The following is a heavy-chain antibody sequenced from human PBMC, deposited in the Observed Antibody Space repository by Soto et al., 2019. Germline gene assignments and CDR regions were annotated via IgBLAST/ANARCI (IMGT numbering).Heavy chain of an antibody. D-gene: IGHD6-19*01. CDR3: AKDRSSGWPYYFDY. CDR1: GFTFSTYA. V-gene: IGHV3-23*01. J-gene: IGHJ4*02. CDR2: TTDSGGTT. Sequence: GGSLRLSCAASGFTFSTYAMTWVRQAPGKCLEWVSGTTDSGGTTYYADSVKGRFTISRDKSKNTLYLLMNSLRAEAPAVYYCAKDRSSGWPYYFDYWGQGTQVTVSS.